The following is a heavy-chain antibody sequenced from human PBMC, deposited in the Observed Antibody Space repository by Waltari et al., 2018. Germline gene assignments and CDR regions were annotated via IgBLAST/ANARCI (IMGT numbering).Heavy chain of an antibody. CDR2: NNPNSGGT. J-gene: IGHJ3*02. Sequence: QVQLVQSGAEVKKPGASVKVSCKASGYTFTDYYMHWGRQAPGQGLEWIGRNNPNSGGTNYAQKFQGRVTMTSDTSISTAYMELSRLRSDDTAVYYCARSNFDAFDIWGQGTMVTVSS. D-gene: IGHD7-27*01. CDR3: ARSNFDAFDI. V-gene: IGHV1-2*06. CDR1: GYTFTDYY.